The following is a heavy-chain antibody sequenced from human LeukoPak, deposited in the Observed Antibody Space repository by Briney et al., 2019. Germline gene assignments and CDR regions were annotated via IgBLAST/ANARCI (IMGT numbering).Heavy chain of an antibody. Sequence: SETLSLTCTVSGVSLSSYYWTGIRQSPGQGLEWIGYIFYSGSANYNPSLKSRVTISVDTSKNQFALKLTSVTAADTAVYYCARSRAYDYHFDNWGQGTLVTVSS. CDR3: ARSRAYDYHFDN. V-gene: IGHV4-59*01. J-gene: IGHJ4*02. CDR2: IFYSGSA. CDR1: GVSLSSYY. D-gene: IGHD5-12*01.